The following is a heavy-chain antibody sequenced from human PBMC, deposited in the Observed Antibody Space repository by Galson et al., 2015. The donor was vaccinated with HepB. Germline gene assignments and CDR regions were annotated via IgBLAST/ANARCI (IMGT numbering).Heavy chain of an antibody. V-gene: IGHV3-48*02. CDR2: ISSSGTTT. Sequence: SLRLSCAASGFTFSNHSMNWVRQAPGKGLEWVSYISSSGTTTYYADSMKGRFTISRDNAKNSLYLQLNSLRDEDTAVYYCARGSPFSQHYFQYWGQGALVTVST. J-gene: IGHJ4*02. CDR3: ARGSPFSQHYFQY. CDR1: GFTFSNHS.